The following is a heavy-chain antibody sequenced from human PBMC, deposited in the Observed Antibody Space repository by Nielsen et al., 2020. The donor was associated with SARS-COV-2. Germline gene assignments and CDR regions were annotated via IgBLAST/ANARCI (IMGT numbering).Heavy chain of an antibody. Sequence: ASVTVSCKALDYNYFSSGVSWVRHAPVQAHKWIGWVSPYSGSTYYAQNFQGRVTMSTDTSTSTAYMELRSLRSDDTAVYYCVRSGTLGVAGEVGALQYHYFHYGMDLWGQGTTVTVSS. CDR3: VRSGTLGVAGEVGALQYHYFHYGMDL. CDR2: VSPYSGST. V-gene: IGHV1-18*01. J-gene: IGHJ6*02. CDR1: DYNYFSSG. D-gene: IGHD6-19*01.